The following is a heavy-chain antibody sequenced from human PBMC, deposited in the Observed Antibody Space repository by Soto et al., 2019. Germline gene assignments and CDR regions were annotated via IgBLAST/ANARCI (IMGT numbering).Heavy chain of an antibody. V-gene: IGHV5-10-1*01. CDR1: GYSFTSYW. Sequence: GESLKISCKGSGYSFTSYWISWVRQMPGKGLEWMGRIDPSDSYTNYSPSFQGHVTISADKSISTAYLQWSSLKASDTAMYYCARPRSTIFNWFGPWGQGTLVTVSS. CDR3: ARPRSTIFNWFGP. J-gene: IGHJ5*02. CDR2: IDPSDSYT. D-gene: IGHD3-3*01.